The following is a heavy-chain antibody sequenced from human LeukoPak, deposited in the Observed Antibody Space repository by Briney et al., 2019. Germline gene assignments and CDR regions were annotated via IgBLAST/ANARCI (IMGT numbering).Heavy chain of an antibody. CDR3: ARETDSTLFDY. D-gene: IGHD2-2*01. Sequence: GGSLRLSCAASGFTFSSYEMNWVRQAPGKGLEWISYISSSGSTIYYADSVKGRFTISRDNAKNSLYLQMNSLRAEDTAVYYCARETDSTLFDYWGQGTLVTVSS. J-gene: IGHJ4*02. CDR2: ISSSGSTI. V-gene: IGHV3-48*03. CDR1: GFTFSSYE.